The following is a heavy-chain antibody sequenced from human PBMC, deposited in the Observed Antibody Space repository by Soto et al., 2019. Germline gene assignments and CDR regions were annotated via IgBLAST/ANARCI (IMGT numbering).Heavy chain of an antibody. Sequence: VQMVQSGAEVKEPGSSVKVSCTNCGDTFSHYVMSWVRQAPGQGLEWMGSLAPISGSPNYAERFEGRLTISADAGTSTMYMELRSLKYDDTAVYYCARIGVGSRRWGQGTMVTVSS. D-gene: IGHD1-26*01. CDR2: LAPISGSP. V-gene: IGHV1-69*18. CDR3: ARIGVGSRR. J-gene: IGHJ3*01. CDR1: GDTFSHYV.